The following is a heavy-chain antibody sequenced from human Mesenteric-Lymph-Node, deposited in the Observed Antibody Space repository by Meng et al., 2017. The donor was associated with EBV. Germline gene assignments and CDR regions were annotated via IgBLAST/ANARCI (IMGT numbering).Heavy chain of an antibody. Sequence: RPQRQESGPGLVKPSDTLAPTCTVAGGSVSISSYYWGWIRQPPGQGLEWIGSFYYSGSTYYNPSLKSRVTISEHTSKNQFSLKLSSVTAADTAVYYCARVLLRGVILLWGQGTLVTVSS. CDR2: FYYSGST. V-gene: IGHV4-39*06. D-gene: IGHD3-10*01. CDR3: ARVLLRGVILL. J-gene: IGHJ4*02. CDR1: GGSVSISSYY.